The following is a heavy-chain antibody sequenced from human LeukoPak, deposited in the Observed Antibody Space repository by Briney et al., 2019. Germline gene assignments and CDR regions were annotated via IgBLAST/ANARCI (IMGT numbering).Heavy chain of an antibody. J-gene: IGHJ4*02. V-gene: IGHV4-30-2*01. D-gene: IGHD4-17*01. Sequence: SETLSLSCAVSGGSISSGIYSWNWIRQPPGKGLERIGYIYHSGSTYYNPSLKSRVTISVDRSKNQFSLKLSSVTAADTAVYYCARDNGDYPYYFDFWGQGTLVTVSS. CDR1: GGSISSGIYS. CDR3: ARDNGDYPYYFDF. CDR2: IYHSGST.